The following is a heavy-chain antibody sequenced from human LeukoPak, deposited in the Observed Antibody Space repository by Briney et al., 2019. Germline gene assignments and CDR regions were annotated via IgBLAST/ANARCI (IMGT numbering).Heavy chain of an antibody. CDR1: GGTFSSYA. CDR3: ARDRSRLNYDSSGYQYYFDY. V-gene: IGHV1-69*04. Sequence: SVTVSCKASGGTFSSYAISWVRQAPGQGLEWMGRIIPIFGIANYAQKFQGRVTITADKSTSTAYMELSSLRSEDTAVYYCARDRSRLNYDSSGYQYYFDYWGQGTLVTVSS. CDR2: IIPIFGIA. D-gene: IGHD3-22*01. J-gene: IGHJ4*02.